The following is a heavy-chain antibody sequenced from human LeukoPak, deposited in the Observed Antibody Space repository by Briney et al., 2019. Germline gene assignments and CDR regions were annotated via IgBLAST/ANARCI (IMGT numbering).Heavy chain of an antibody. Sequence: GASVKVSCKASGYTFTSYGISWVRQAPGQGLEWMGWINPNSGGTNYAQKFQGRVTMTRDTSISTAYMELSRLRSDDTAVYYCARNLRVGYNWNDLNYWGQGTLVTVSS. J-gene: IGHJ4*02. V-gene: IGHV1-2*02. CDR1: GYTFTSYG. D-gene: IGHD1-1*01. CDR3: ARNLRVGYNWNDLNY. CDR2: INPNSGGT.